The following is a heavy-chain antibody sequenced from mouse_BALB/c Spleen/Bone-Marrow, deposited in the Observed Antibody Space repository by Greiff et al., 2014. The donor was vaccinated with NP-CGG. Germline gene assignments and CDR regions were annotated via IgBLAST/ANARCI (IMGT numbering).Heavy chain of an antibody. Sequence: EVQRVESGGDLVKPGGSLKLSCAVSGFTFSSYGMSWVRQTPDKRLEWVATISSGGSYTYYPDSVKGRFTISRDNAKNTLYLQMSSLKSEDTAMYYCASGNYYAMDYWGQGTSVTVSS. J-gene: IGHJ4*01. CDR3: ASGNYYAMDY. CDR1: GFTFSSYG. CDR2: ISSGGSYT. D-gene: IGHD1-1*01. V-gene: IGHV5-6*01.